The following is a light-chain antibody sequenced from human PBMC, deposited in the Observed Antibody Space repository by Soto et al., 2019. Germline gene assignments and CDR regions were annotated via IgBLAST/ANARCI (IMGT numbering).Light chain of an antibody. CDR2: DAS. J-gene: IGKJ4*01. V-gene: IGKV1-13*02. CDR3: QQFHGFPLT. Sequence: AIQLTQSPSSLSASVGDRVTITCRATQGISSALAWYQQKPGKAPKLLIYDASTLESGVPPRFSGSASGTYFTLTISTQQPEDFSSYYCQQFHGFPLTFGGGTKVEIK. CDR1: QGISSA.